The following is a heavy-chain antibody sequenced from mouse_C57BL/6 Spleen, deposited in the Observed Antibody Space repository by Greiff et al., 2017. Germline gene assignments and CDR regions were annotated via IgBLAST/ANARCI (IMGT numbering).Heavy chain of an antibody. CDR1: GYAFSSSW. CDR3: ARAGGDNYAMDY. Sequence: VQLQQSGPELVKPGASVKISCKASGYAFSSSWMNWVKQRPGKCLEWIGRIYPGDGDTNYNGKFKGKATLTADKSSSTAYMQLSSLTSEDSAVYFCARAGGDNYAMDYWGQGTSVTVSS. D-gene: IGHD3-3*01. CDR2: IYPGDGDT. V-gene: IGHV1-82*01. J-gene: IGHJ4*01.